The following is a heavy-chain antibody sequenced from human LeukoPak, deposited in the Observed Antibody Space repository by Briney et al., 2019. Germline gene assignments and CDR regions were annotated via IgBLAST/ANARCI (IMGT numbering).Heavy chain of an antibody. CDR2: INPSGIT. CDR3: ARSRDYDFWSG. Sequence: SETLSLTCAVYGGSFSVYYWSWIRQPPGEGLEWIGEINPSGITSYNPSLKSRLTISVDTSMNQFSLKLRSVTAADTAVYYCARSRDYDFWSGWGQGTLVTVSS. D-gene: IGHD3-3*01. V-gene: IGHV4-34*01. CDR1: GGSFSVYY. J-gene: IGHJ4*02.